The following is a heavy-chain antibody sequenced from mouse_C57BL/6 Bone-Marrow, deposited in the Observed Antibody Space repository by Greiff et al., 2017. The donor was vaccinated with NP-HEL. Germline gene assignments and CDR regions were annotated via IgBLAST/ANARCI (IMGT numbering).Heavy chain of an antibody. V-gene: IGHV1-59*01. D-gene: IGHD1-1*01. CDR1: GYTFTSYW. Sequence: VQLQQSGAELVRPGTSVKLSCKASGYTFTSYWMHWVKQRPGQGLEWIGVIDPSDSYTNYNQKFKGNATLTVDTSSSTAYMQLSSLTSEDSAVYYCARSPIIPWYFDVWGTGTTVTVSS. J-gene: IGHJ1*03. CDR3: ARSPIIPWYFDV. CDR2: IDPSDSYT.